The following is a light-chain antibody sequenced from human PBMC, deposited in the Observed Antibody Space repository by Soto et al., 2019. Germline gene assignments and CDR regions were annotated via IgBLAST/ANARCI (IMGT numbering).Light chain of an antibody. CDR2: DAS. Sequence: EIVLTQSPATLSLSPGERATLSCRASQNVSSYLAWYQQKPGQPPRLLIYDASNRATGIPARFSGSGSGTDFTLTISSLEPEDFAVYYCQQRRNSHNFGQATKLEIQ. CDR3: QQRRNSHN. CDR1: QNVSSY. V-gene: IGKV3-11*01. J-gene: IGKJ2*01.